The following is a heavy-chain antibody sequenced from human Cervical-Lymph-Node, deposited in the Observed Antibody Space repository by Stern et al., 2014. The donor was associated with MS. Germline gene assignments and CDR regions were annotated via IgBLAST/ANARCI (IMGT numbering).Heavy chain of an antibody. V-gene: IGHV1-18*01. J-gene: IGHJ4*02. CDR1: GYTFTSYG. CDR2: ISAYNGNT. CDR3: ARDAFTFRFGGSYLDY. Sequence: QVQLLQPGAEVKKPGASVKVSCKASGYTFTSYGISWVRQAPGQGLEWMGWISAYNGNTNYAQKLQGRVTMTTDTSTSTAYMELRSLRSDDTAVYYCARDAFTFRFGGSYLDYWGQGTLVTVSS. D-gene: IGHD1-26*01.